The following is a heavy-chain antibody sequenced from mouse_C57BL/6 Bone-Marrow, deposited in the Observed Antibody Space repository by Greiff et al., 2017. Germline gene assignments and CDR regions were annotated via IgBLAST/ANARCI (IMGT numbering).Heavy chain of an antibody. CDR3: AAYYSNYYVMDY. D-gene: IGHD2-5*01. CDR1: GFNIKNTY. CDR2: IDPANGNT. Sequence: EVMLVESVAELVRPGASVKLSCTASGFNIKNTYMHWVKQRPEQGLEWIGRIDPANGNTKYASKFQGKATITADTSSNTAYLQLSSLTSEDTAIYCGAAYYSNYYVMDYWGQGTSVTVSS. J-gene: IGHJ4*01. V-gene: IGHV14-3*01.